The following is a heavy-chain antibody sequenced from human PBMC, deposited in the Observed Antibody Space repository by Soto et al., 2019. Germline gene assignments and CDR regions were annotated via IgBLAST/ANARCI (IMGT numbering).Heavy chain of an antibody. CDR1: VYIFTDHL. CDR2: VHPDSGGT. D-gene: IGHD3-22*01. Sequence: AAVTVSCKTSVYIFTDHLIHWVRQSPGQGLQWVGWVHPDSGGTNVAQAFQERVTMTADTSINTAYMDLARLRPDDTASFYCARGAQGFFPVSGIYFYFDHWGQGTPVTVS. J-gene: IGHJ4*02. CDR3: ARGAQGFFPVSGIYFYFDH. V-gene: IGHV1-2*02.